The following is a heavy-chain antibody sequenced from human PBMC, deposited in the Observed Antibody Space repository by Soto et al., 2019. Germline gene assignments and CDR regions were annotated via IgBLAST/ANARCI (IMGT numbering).Heavy chain of an antibody. CDR3: AREWQDSSGWYFDY. Sequence: PGGSLRLSCAASGFTFSSYTMHWVRQAPGKGLEWVAVISYDGSNKYYADSVKGRFTISRDISKNTLYLQINSLRAEDTALYYCAREWQDSSGWYFDYWGQGTPVTVSS. D-gene: IGHD6-19*01. CDR2: ISYDGSNK. J-gene: IGHJ4*02. V-gene: IGHV3-30-3*01. CDR1: GFTFSSYT.